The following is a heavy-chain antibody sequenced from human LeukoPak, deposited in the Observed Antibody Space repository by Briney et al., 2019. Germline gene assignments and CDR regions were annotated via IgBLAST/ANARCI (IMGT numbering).Heavy chain of an antibody. J-gene: IGHJ3*02. CDR1: GYTFTSYY. D-gene: IGHD3-9*01. CDR2: INPSGGST. V-gene: IGHV1-46*01. CDR3: ARTRVLRYFDWSHDAFDI. Sequence: ASVKVSCKASGYTFTSYYMHWVRQAPGQGLEWMGIINPSGGSTSYAQKFLGRVTMTRDTSTGTAYMELSSLRSEDTAVYYCARTRVLRYFDWSHDAFDIWGQGTMVTVSS.